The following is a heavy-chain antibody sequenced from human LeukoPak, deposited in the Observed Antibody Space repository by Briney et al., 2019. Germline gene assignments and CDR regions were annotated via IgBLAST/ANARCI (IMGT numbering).Heavy chain of an antibody. V-gene: IGHV3-74*01. CDR1: GFTFSSYW. J-gene: IGHJ4*02. D-gene: IGHD3-22*01. CDR3: AREGVGYDSSGYYM. Sequence: GGSLRLSCAASGFTFSSYWMHWVRQAPGKGLVWVSCINSDGSSTSYADSVKGRFTISRDNAKNTLYLQMNSLRAEDTAVYYCAREGVGYDSSGYYMWGQGTLVTVSS. CDR2: INSDGSST.